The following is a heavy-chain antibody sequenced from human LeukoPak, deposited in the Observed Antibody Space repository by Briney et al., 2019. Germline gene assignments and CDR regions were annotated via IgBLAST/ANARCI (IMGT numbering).Heavy chain of an antibody. J-gene: IGHJ4*02. D-gene: IGHD6-13*01. CDR2: FSVNGRDT. CDR1: GFTFKNYA. V-gene: IGHV3-23*01. Sequence: GGSLRLSCAASGFTFKNYALSSLRQAPGKGLEWVSGFSVNGRDTYYADFVKGRFTIARDIAKNTLYLQMNSLRAEDTATYYCAKPGRTAAGLFDSWGQGNLVTVSS. CDR3: AKPGRTAAGLFDS.